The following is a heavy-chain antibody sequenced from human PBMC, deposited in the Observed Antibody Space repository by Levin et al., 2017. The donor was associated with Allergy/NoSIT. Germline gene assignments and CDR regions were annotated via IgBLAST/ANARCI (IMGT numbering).Heavy chain of an antibody. J-gene: IGHJ6*02. Sequence: GGSLRLSCAASGFTFSSYWMSWVRQAPGKGLEWVANIKQDGSEKYYVDSVKGRFTISRDNAKNSLYLQMNSLRAEDTAVYYCARDSYVDYYYDSSGYYSRLPHIPYYYGMDVWGQGTTVTVSS. CDR2: IKQDGSEK. D-gene: IGHD3-22*01. V-gene: IGHV3-7*01. CDR1: GFTFSSYW. CDR3: ARDSYVDYYYDSSGYYSRLPHIPYYYGMDV.